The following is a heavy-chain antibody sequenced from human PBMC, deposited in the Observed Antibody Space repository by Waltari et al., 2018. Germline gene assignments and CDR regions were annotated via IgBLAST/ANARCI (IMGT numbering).Heavy chain of an antibody. D-gene: IGHD5-12*01. V-gene: IGHV3-15*07. CDR2: IKDKADGGTI. Sequence: DVQLVESGGGLVKPGGSIRLSCSASGISFTDAWMNWVRQAPGRGLEWIGLIKDKADGGTIDYAAPVKGRFTISRDDSKNMTYLQMNSLKPDDTGVYFCLYDPSVWGQGTLVTVSS. CDR1: GISFTDAW. CDR3: LYDPSV. J-gene: IGHJ4*02.